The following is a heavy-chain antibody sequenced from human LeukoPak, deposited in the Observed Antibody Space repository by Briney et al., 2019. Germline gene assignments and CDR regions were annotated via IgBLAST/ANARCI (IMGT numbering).Heavy chain of an antibody. V-gene: IGHV3-21*01. CDR1: GFSFSSYG. J-gene: IGHJ4*02. Sequence: PGGTLRLSCAASGFSFSSYGMSWVRQAPGKGLEWVSSISSSSIYIYYADSVKGRFTISRDNAKNSLYLQMNSLRAEDTAVYYCARDRIGWELRYFDYWGQGTLVTVSS. D-gene: IGHD1-26*01. CDR2: ISSSSIYI. CDR3: ARDRIGWELRYFDY.